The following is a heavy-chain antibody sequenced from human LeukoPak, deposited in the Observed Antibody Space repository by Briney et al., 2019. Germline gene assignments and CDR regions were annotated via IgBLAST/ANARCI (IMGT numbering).Heavy chain of an antibody. D-gene: IGHD5-24*01. V-gene: IGHV3-23*01. CDR2: ISGSGGST. CDR3: AKDPRVGSRVATPCH. Sequence: GGSLRLSCAASGFTFSSYAMSWVRQAPGKGLEWVSAISGSGGSTYYADSVKGRFTTSRDNSKSTLFLQMNSLRAEDTAVYYCAKDPRVGSRVATPCHWGQGTLVTVSS. CDR1: GFTFSSYA. J-gene: IGHJ4*02.